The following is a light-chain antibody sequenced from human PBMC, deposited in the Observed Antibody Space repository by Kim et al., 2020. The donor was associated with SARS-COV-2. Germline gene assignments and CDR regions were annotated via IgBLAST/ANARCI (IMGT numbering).Light chain of an antibody. J-gene: IGLJ2*01. CDR3: QSTDTRIRVI. CDR2: NDG. Sequence: KPVTISCHRSSGSIATNYVHWYQQRPGSAPTTVIFNDGQRPSGVPDRFSGSIDSSSNSASLTISGLKTEDEADYYCQSTDTRIRVIFGGGTQLTVL. CDR1: SGSIATNY. V-gene: IGLV6-57*03.